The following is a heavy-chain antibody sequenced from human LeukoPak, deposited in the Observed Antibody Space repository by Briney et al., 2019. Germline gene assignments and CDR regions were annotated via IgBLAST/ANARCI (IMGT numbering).Heavy chain of an antibody. D-gene: IGHD3-22*01. CDR1: GFTFSDYG. V-gene: IGHV3-48*01. J-gene: IGHJ4*02. CDR3: ARDRHKYNYDSGGYPPY. Sequence: GGSLRLSCAASGFTFSDYGVHWVRQAPGKGLEWVSYISPSGSTIYYADSVKGRFTISRDNAKNSLYLQMNTLRAEDTAVYYCARDRHKYNYDSGGYPPYWGQGTLVTVSS. CDR2: ISPSGSTI.